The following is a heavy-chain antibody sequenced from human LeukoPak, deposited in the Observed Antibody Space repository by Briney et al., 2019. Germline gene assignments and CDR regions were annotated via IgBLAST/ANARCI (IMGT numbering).Heavy chain of an antibody. J-gene: IGHJ4*02. V-gene: IGHV5-51*01. Sequence: GETLKISCQGSGYNFPNYWIGWVRQMPGKGLEWMGIIYPGDSNARYSPSFQGQVTFSVDRSTTTAYLQWSSLKASDTAIYYCARRPFGSGTFPYYFDYWGQGSLVIVSS. CDR3: ARRPFGSGTFPYYFDY. D-gene: IGHD3-10*01. CDR1: GYNFPNYW. CDR2: IYPGDSNA.